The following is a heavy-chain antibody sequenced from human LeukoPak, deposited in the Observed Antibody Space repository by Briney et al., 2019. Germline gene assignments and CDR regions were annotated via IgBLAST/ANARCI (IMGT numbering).Heavy chain of an antibody. D-gene: IGHD3-10*01. J-gene: IGHJ4*02. CDR2: ISYDGDNK. CDR1: GFTFSSYG. CDR3: AKGSTMELFADY. V-gene: IGHV3-30*18. Sequence: PGGSLRLSCAASGFTFSSYGMHWVRQAPGKGLEWVAVISYDGDNKYFADSVKGRFAISRDNSKNTLYLQMNSLRGEDTAVYYCAKGSTMELFADYWGQGTLVTVSS.